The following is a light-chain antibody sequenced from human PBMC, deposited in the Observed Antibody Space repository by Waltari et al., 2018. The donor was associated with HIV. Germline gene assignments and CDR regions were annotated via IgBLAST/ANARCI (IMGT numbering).Light chain of an antibody. J-gene: IGLJ2*01. CDR2: VNIDGSH. CDR1: SEYSLYA. CDR3: QTWGSGTVV. Sequence: QLVLPQSPTASTSLGASVRLTCTLHSEYSLYAIDWQQQQPEKGPRFLMTVNIDGSHKKGDGIPDRVSGSMSGAERYLSISSLQSEDEADYYCQTWGSGTVVFGGGTKLTVL. V-gene: IGLV4-69*01.